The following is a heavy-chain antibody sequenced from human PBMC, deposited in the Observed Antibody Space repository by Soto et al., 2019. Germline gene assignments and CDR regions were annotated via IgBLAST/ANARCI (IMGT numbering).Heavy chain of an antibody. D-gene: IGHD2-15*01. CDR2: IYKSTTT. Sequence: SETLSLTCSVSGDSISTVDYFWAWIRQPPGQALEYIGYIYKSTTTYYNPSFESRVAISLDTSKSQFSLTVTSVTAADTAVYFCARGRYCLTGRCFPNWLDSWGQGTMVTVYS. J-gene: IGHJ5*01. CDR3: ARGRYCLTGRCFPNWLDS. CDR1: GDSISTVDYF. V-gene: IGHV4-30-4*01.